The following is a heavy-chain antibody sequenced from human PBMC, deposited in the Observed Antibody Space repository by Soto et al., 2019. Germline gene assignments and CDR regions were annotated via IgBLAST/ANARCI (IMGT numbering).Heavy chain of an antibody. J-gene: IGHJ4*02. V-gene: IGHV1-8*01. CDR2: MNPNSGNT. D-gene: IGHD3-10*01. CDR1: GYTFTSYD. CDR3: ARPTGAAADFDY. Sequence: ASVKVSCTASGYTFTSYDINWVRQATGQGLEWMGWMNPNSGNTGYAQKFQGRVTMTRNTSISTAYMELSSLRSEDTAVYYCARPTGAAADFDYWGQGTLVTVSS.